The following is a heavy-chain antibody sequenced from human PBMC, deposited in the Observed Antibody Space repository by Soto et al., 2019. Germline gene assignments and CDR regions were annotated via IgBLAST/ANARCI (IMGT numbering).Heavy chain of an antibody. CDR2: FDPADGET. Sequence: GASVKVSCKVSGYTLTELSMHWVRQTRGKGLEWMGGFDPADGETIYAQKFQCRATMTEDTSKDTAYMELSRLISEDTAAYYFATGYYDLLTVISGYYYYGMDVLDKGXTLTVSS. CDR3: ATGYYDLLTVISGYYYYGMDV. D-gene: IGHD3-9*01. CDR1: GYTLTELS. V-gene: IGHV1-24*01. J-gene: IGHJ6*04.